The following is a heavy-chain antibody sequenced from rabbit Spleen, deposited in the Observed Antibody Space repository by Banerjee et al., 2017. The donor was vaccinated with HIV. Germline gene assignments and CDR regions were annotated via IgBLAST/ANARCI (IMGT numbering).Heavy chain of an antibody. Sequence: ESGGGLVKPTGSLKLSCTASGFSFSNKAVMCWVRQAPGKGLEWIGDIDPIFGIAVYASWVNGRFTISSHNAQNTLYLQLNSLTAADTATYFCVRDQAGYDGYGPYYFNLWGQGTLVTVS. CDR3: VRDQAGYDGYGPYYFNL. CDR2: IDPIFGIA. V-gene: IGHV1S7*01. J-gene: IGHJ4*01. CDR1: GFSFSNKA. D-gene: IGHD6-1*01.